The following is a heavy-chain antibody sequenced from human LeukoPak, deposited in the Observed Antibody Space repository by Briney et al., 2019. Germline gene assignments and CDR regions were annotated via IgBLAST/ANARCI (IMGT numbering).Heavy chain of an antibody. V-gene: IGHV3-23*01. CDR2: ISGSGGST. CDR1: GFTFSSYG. J-gene: IGHJ4*02. Sequence: SGGSLRLSCAASGFTFSSYGMSWVRQAPGKGLEWVSAISGSGGSTYYADSVKGRFTISRDNSKNTLYLQMNSLRAEDTAVYYCANHIDPIWDYRLIYWGQGTLVTVSS. CDR3: ANHIDPIWDYRLIY. D-gene: IGHD2-21*01.